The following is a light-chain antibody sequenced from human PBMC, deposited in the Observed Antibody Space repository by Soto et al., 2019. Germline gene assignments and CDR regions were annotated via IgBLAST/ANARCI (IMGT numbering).Light chain of an antibody. Sequence: EIVLTQSPGTLSLSPGERATLSCRASQSVSSSYLAWYQQKPGQAPRLLIYGVSSRATGIPDRFSGSWSGTDFTLTISRLEPEDFAVYYCQHYVNSPPITFDQGTRLEIK. V-gene: IGKV3-20*01. CDR3: QHYVNSPPIT. J-gene: IGKJ5*01. CDR2: GVS. CDR1: QSVSSSY.